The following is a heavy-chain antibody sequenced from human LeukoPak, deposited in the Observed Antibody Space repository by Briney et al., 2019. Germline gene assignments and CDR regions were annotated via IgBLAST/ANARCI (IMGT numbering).Heavy chain of an antibody. J-gene: IGHJ4*02. CDR3: ARGPPESSSSDS. V-gene: IGHV1-8*01. D-gene: IGHD6-13*01. CDR1: GYTFSNYD. CDR2: MSPNNGKT. Sequence: ASVKVSCKASGYTFSNYDINWVRQATGQGLEWMGWMSPNNGKTGYAQNFQGRVTMTRYTAISTAYMELRRLRIEDTAVYYCARGPPESSSSDSWGQGTLVTVSS.